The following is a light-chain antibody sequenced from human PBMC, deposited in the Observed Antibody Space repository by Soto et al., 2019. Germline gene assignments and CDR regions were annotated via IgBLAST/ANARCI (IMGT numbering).Light chain of an antibody. CDR2: KNN. J-gene: IGLJ2*01. Sequence: QSALTQPPSACGTPGQRVTLSCSGGSSNIGRNSVSWYQQVPGTAPKLIIFKNNEGPSGIPGRFSGSKSGASASLAIVGLQSEDAADYVCASWDDNLNGPLLFGGGTKLTVL. CDR3: ASWDDNLNGPLL. CDR1: SSNIGRNS. V-gene: IGLV1-44*01.